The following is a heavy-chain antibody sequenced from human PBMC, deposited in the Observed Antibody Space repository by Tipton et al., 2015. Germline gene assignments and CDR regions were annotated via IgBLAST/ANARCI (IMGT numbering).Heavy chain of an antibody. D-gene: IGHD3-16*01. V-gene: IGHV3-9*01. CDR1: GFTFGGYA. CDR2: ISWNSDYI. CDR3: AIWGYPLGLDS. Sequence: RSLRLSCTASGFTFGGYAMYWARQPPGKGLEWVSGISWNSDYIDYADSVKGRFTISRDNAKNSLYLQLNSLGPEDTALYYCAIWGYPLGLDSWGQGPLVPFSS. J-gene: IGHJ5*01.